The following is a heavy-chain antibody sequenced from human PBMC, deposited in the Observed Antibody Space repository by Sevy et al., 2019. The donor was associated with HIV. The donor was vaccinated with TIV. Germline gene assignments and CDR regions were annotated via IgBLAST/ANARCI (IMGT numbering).Heavy chain of an antibody. Sequence: SETLSLTCTVSGGSISAYYWSWIRQPPGKGLEYLGYIYYTGSTNYNPSLKSRVTISVDPSKNQFSLKLSSVTAADTAVYYCARAPPVRSGDDSLNWFDPWGQGTLVTVSS. D-gene: IGHD5-12*01. CDR3: ARAPPVRSGDDSLNWFDP. CDR1: GGSISAYY. V-gene: IGHV4-59*01. CDR2: IYYTGST. J-gene: IGHJ5*02.